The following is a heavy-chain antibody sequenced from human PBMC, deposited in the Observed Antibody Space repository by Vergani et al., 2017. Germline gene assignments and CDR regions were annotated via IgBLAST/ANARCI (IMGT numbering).Heavy chain of an antibody. CDR2: IYYSGST. CDR1: GGSISSSSHY. V-gene: IGHV4-39*01. CDR3: ARHSYYYGSGSYSYYFDY. D-gene: IGHD3-10*01. Sequence: QLQLQESGPGLVKPSETLSLTCTVSGGSISSSSHYWGWIRQPPGKGLEWIGSIYYSGSTYYNPSLKSRVTISVDTSKNQFSLKLSSVTAADTAVYYCARHSYYYGSGSYSYYFDYWGQGTLVTVSS. J-gene: IGHJ4*02.